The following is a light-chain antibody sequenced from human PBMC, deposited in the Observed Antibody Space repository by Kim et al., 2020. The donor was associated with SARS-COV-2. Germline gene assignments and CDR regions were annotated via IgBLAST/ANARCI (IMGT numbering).Light chain of an antibody. CDR1: QSLLHDNGYNY. Sequence: DIVMTQSPFSLAVTPGEPASISCRSSQSLLHDNGYNYLDWYLQKPGQPPQFLIYLGSNRASGVPDRFSGSGSGTDFTLKISRVEAEDVGVYYCMQALQTPYTFGQGTKLEI. J-gene: IGKJ2*01. V-gene: IGKV2-28*01. CDR2: LGS. CDR3: MQALQTPYT.